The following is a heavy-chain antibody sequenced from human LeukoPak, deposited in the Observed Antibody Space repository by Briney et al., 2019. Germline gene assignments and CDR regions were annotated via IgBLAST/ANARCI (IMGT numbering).Heavy chain of an antibody. V-gene: IGHV3-7*01. J-gene: IGHJ4*02. Sequence: GGSLRLTCAASGVTFSRYWMNWVRQARGKGREGVANIKQDGGEKYYVESVEGGFTISRDNAKTSLYLQMNSLRAGDTAVYYCARRYCSGGSCYSYFDYWGQGTLVTVSS. D-gene: IGHD2-15*01. CDR1: GVTFSRYW. CDR2: IKQDGGEK. CDR3: ARRYCSGGSCYSYFDY.